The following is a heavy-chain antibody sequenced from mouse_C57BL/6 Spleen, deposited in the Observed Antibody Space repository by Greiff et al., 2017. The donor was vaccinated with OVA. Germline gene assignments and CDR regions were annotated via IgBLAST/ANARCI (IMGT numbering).Heavy chain of an antibody. V-gene: IGHV5-16*01. Sequence: EVKLMESEGGLVQPGSSMKLSCTASGFTFSDYYMAWVRQVPEKGLEWVANINYDGSSTYYLDSLKSRFIISRDNAKNILYLQMSSLKSEDTATYYCAREDYYGRPWFAYWGQGTLVTVSA. D-gene: IGHD1-1*01. CDR3: AREDYYGRPWFAY. CDR1: GFTFSDYY. CDR2: INYDGSST. J-gene: IGHJ3*01.